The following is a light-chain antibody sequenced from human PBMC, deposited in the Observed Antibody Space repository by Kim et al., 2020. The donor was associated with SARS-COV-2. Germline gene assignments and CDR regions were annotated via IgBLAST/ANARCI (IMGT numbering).Light chain of an antibody. J-gene: IGKJ2*01. CDR1: QSLVQSNGNNY. CDR2: LGS. V-gene: IGKV2-28*01. Sequence: DIVMTQSPLSLPVTLGESASISCRSSQSLVQSNGNNYLSWYLQRPGQSPKLLIYLGSTRFSGVPDRFSGSGSGADFTLKISTVEAEDVGVYYCMQAIQTPYTFGQGTKLEI. CDR3: MQAIQTPYT.